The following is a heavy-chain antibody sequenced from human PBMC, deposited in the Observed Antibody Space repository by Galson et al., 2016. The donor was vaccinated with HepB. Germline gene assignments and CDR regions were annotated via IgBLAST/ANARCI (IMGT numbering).Heavy chain of an antibody. CDR3: ARHEGYSSSWYPWTF. V-gene: IGHV5-51*01. CDR2: IYPGDSET. D-gene: IGHD6-13*01. CDR1: GYNFTPYW. Sequence: QSGAEVTKPGESLKISCKVSGYNFTPYWIGWVRQVPGKGLEWMGIIYPGDSETKYSPSFQGQVTISADKSISTAYLHWSSLKASDTAIYYCARHEGYSSSWYPWTFWGQGTLVTVSS. J-gene: IGHJ4*02.